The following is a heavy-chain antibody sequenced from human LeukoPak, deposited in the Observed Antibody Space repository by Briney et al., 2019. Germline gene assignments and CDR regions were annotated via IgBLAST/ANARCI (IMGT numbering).Heavy chain of an antibody. Sequence: SETLSLTCTVSGGSISSSSYYWGWIRQPPGKGLEWIGSIYYSGSTYYNPSLKSRVTISVGTSKNQFSLKLSSVTAADTAVYYCARHGSIVGATDFDYWGQGTLVTVSS. V-gene: IGHV4-39*01. CDR1: GGSISSSSYY. J-gene: IGHJ4*02. CDR3: ARHGSIVGATDFDY. D-gene: IGHD1-26*01. CDR2: IYYSGST.